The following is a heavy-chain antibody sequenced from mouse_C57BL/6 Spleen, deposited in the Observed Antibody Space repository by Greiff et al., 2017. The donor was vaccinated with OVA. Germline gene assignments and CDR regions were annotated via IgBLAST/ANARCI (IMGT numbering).Heavy chain of an antibody. D-gene: IGHD2-4*01. J-gene: IGHJ3*01. CDR3: ARIDYYDYDGFAY. V-gene: IGHV1-61*01. CDR2: IYPSDSEN. CDR1: GYTFTSYW. Sequence: QVQLQQPGAELVRPGSSVKLSCKASGYTFTSYWMDWVKQRPGQGLEWIGNIYPSDSENHYNQKFKDKATLTVDKSSSTAYMQLSSLTSEDSAVYYCARIDYYDYDGFAYWGQGTLVTVSA.